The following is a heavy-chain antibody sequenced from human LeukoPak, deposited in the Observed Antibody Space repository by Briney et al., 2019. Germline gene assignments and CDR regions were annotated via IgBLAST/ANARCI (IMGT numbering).Heavy chain of an antibody. D-gene: IGHD3-16*01. Sequence: GGSLRLSCAASEFTFSNYAMNWVRQAPGKGLEWVSGISGSGGSTYYADSVKGRFTISRDNSKNTLYLQMNSLRAEDTAVYYCARDLYTLGYWGQGTLVTVSS. V-gene: IGHV3-23*01. J-gene: IGHJ4*02. CDR3: ARDLYTLGY. CDR1: EFTFSNYA. CDR2: ISGSGGST.